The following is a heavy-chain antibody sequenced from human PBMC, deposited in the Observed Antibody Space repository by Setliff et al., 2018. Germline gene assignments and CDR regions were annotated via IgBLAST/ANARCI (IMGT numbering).Heavy chain of an antibody. CDR1: GFTFSSYA. J-gene: IGHJ6*02. CDR2: ISSNGGST. D-gene: IGHD3-22*01. V-gene: IGHV3-64*02. Sequence: PGGSLRLSCAGSGFTFSSYAMHWVRQAPGKGLEYVSAISSNGGSTYYADSVKGRFTISRDNSKNTLYLQMGSLRAEDMAVYYCARSYDSSGFMFIYYYYGMDVWGQGTTVTVSS. CDR3: ARSYDSSGFMFIYYYYGMDV.